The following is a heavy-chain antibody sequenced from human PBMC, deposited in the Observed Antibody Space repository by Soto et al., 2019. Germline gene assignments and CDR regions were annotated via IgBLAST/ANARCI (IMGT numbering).Heavy chain of an antibody. J-gene: IGHJ6*02. CDR2: ISAYNGNT. Sequence: ASVKVSCKASGYTFTSYGISWVRQAPGQGLEWMGWISAYNGNTNYAQKLQGRVTMTTDTSTSTAYMELRSLRSDDTAVYYCAREESVRDYYYYSGMDVWGQGTTVTVSS. CDR1: GYTFTSYG. V-gene: IGHV1-18*01. CDR3: AREESVRDYYYYSGMDV.